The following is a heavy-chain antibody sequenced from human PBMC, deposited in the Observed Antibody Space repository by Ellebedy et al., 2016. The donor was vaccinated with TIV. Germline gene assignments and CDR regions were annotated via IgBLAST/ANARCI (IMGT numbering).Heavy chain of an antibody. D-gene: IGHD6-13*01. CDR2: INHSGST. Sequence: SETLSFTCTVSGGSISSYYWSWIRQPPGKGLEWIGEINHSGSTNYNPSLKSQVTISVDTSKNQFSLKLSSVTAADTAVYYCASSSSRPGVYYYGMDVWGQGTTVTVSS. V-gene: IGHV4-34*01. CDR3: ASSSSRPGVYYYGMDV. J-gene: IGHJ6*02. CDR1: GGSISSYY.